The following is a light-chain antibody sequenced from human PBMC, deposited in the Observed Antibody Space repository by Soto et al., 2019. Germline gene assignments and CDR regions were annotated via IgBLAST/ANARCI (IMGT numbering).Light chain of an antibody. CDR1: SSNIGSNT. V-gene: IGLV1-44*01. J-gene: IGLJ2*01. Sequence: QSVLTQPPSASGTPGQRVTISCSGSSSNIGSNTVNWYQHLPGTAPKLLIYSNNQRPSGVPDRFSGSKSGTSASLAISGLQSEDEADYYCAAWDDSLNGPAFGGGTKVTVL. CDR3: AAWDDSLNGPA. CDR2: SNN.